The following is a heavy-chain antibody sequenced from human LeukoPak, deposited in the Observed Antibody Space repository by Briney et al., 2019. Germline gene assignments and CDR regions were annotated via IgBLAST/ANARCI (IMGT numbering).Heavy chain of an antibody. J-gene: IGHJ1*01. CDR3: AREGRTRFDDFWSGYAQDAEYFQH. CDR1: GGTLTTFA. Sequence: ASVKVSCKTSGGTLTTFAFGWVRQAPGQGLEWMGWISAYNGNTNYAQKLQGRVTMTTDTSTSTAYMELRSLRSDDTAVYYCAREGRTRFDDFWSGYAQDAEYFQHWGQGTLVTVSS. D-gene: IGHD3-3*01. CDR2: ISAYNGNT. V-gene: IGHV1-18*01.